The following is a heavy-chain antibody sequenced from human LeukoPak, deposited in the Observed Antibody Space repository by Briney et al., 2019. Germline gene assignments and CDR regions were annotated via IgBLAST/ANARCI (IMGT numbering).Heavy chain of an antibody. V-gene: IGHV3-7*01. CDR3: TRVIVAVPGYFDYFDF. CDR1: GFSISNHY. D-gene: IGHD6-19*01. J-gene: IGHJ4*02. CDR2: INEDGSNK. Sequence: GGSLRLSCAASGFSISNHYMRWLRQAPGKGLEWVANINEDGSNKWHLGSVKGRFTVSRDNARNALYLQMNSLRVEDTAVYYCTRVIVAVPGYFDYFDFWGQGALVTVSS.